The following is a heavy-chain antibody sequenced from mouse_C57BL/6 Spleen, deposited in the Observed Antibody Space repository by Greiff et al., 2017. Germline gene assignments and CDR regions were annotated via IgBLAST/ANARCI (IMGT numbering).Heavy chain of an antibody. J-gene: IGHJ2*01. CDR1: GYTFTDYY. CDR2: INPYNGGT. V-gene: IGHV1-19*01. CDR3: ARRHYSGSNYFDD. D-gene: IGHD1-1*01. Sequence: EVQLQQSGPVLVKPGASVTMSCKASGYTFTDYYMNWVKQSPGKSLEWIGVINPYNGGTSYNQKFKGKATLTVDKSSSTAYMELNSLTSEDTAVYYCARRHYSGSNYFDDWGQGTTLTVSS.